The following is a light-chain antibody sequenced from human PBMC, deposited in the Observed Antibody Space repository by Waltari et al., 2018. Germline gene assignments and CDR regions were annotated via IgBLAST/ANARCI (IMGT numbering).Light chain of an antibody. Sequence: SSDLTQDPAVSVALGQTVRITCQGDSLRQNFASWYQQKPGQAPVLVLFGVGNRPSGIPDRLSGSNSGQTSLLTITGAQAADEADYYCNSRDITGQHWVFGGGTRLTVL. V-gene: IGLV3-19*01. CDR3: NSRDITGQHWV. CDR2: GVG. J-gene: IGLJ3*02. CDR1: SLRQNF.